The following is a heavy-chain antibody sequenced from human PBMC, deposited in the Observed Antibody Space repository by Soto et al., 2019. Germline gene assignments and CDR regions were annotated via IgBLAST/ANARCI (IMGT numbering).Heavy chain of an antibody. V-gene: IGHV3-7*01. D-gene: IGHD1-7*01. Sequence: GGSLRLSCAASGFTFSSYWMSWVRQAPGKGLEWVANIKQDGSEKYYVDSVKGRFTISRDNAKNSLYLQMNSLRAEDTAVYYCARAPSRETTSYFQHWGQGTLVTVSS. CDR2: IKQDGSEK. CDR3: ARAPSRETTSYFQH. J-gene: IGHJ1*01. CDR1: GFTFSSYW.